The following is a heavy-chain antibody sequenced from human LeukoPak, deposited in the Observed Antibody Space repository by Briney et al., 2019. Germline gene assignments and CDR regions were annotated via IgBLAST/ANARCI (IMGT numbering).Heavy chain of an antibody. CDR2: IKSKTDGGTT. V-gene: IGHV3-15*01. CDR1: GFAATNCH. Sequence: GGSLSLSCAASGFAATNCHTSGVCQAPGKGLEWVGRIKSKTDGGTTDYAAPVKGRFTISRDDSKDTLYLQMNSLKTEDIAVYYCAMEYSLAYHYWGQSALHPLSS. CDR3: AMEYSLAYHY. D-gene: IGHD2/OR15-2a*01. J-gene: IGHJ1*01.